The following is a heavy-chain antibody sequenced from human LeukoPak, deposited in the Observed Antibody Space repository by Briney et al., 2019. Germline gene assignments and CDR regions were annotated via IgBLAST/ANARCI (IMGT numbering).Heavy chain of an antibody. CDR1: GGSFSGYY. CDR3: ARIAVAGPLKDDY. D-gene: IGHD6-19*01. J-gene: IGHJ4*02. CDR2: IYYSGST. V-gene: IGHV4-30-4*01. Sequence: PSETLSLTCAVYGGSFSGYYWSWIRQPPGKGLELIGYIYYSGSTYYNPSLMSRVTISVDTSKNQFSLKLSSVTAADTAVYYCARIAVAGPLKDDYWGQGTLVTVSS.